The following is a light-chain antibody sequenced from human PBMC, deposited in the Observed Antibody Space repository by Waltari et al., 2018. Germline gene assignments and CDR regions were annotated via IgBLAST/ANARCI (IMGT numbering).Light chain of an antibody. Sequence: QSLLPQPPSVSGAPGQRVTISCAGNNSNMGGGNDVHWYPQLRGTAPHLLIHRNRNRPSGVPDRFSGSKSGASASLAIAGLQAEDEAEYYCQSYDNFLGGPVFGGGTKLTVL. CDR2: RNR. J-gene: IGLJ2*01. V-gene: IGLV1-40*01. CDR1: NSNMGGGND. CDR3: QSYDNFLGGPV.